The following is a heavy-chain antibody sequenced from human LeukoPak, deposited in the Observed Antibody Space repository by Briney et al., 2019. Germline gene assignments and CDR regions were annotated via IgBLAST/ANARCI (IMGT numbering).Heavy chain of an antibody. Sequence: SGPTLVNPTQTLTLTCTFSGFSLSTSGMSVSWIRQPPGKALEWLARIDWDDDKYYSTSLRTRLTISKDTSKNQVVLTMTNMDPVDTATYYCARIPVGDGYNGNFDAFDIWGQGTMVTVSS. D-gene: IGHD1-1*01. CDR3: ARIPVGDGYNGNFDAFDI. CDR2: IDWDDDK. CDR1: GFSLSTSGMS. V-gene: IGHV2-70*11. J-gene: IGHJ3*02.